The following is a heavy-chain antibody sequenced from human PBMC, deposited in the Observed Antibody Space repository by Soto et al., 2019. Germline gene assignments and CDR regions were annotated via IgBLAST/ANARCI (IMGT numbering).Heavy chain of an antibody. CDR2: ISGSGGST. CDR1: GFTFSSYA. V-gene: IGHV3-23*01. D-gene: IGHD3-3*01. Sequence: PGGSLRLSCAASGFTFSSYAMSWVRQAPGKGLEWVSAISGSGGSTYYADSVKGRFTISRDNSKNTLYLQMNSLRAEDTAVYYCANSLPRFLEWFTWNWGQGTLVTVSS. J-gene: IGHJ4*02. CDR3: ANSLPRFLEWFTWN.